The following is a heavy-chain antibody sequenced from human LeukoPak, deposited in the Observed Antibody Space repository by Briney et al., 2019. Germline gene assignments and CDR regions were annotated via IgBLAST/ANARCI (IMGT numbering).Heavy chain of an antibody. CDR1: VYTFTVYY. J-gene: IGHJ5*02. CDR2: INPNSGGT. Sequence: ASVTVSFTSSVYTFTVYYMHWVRQAPGQGLEWMRWINPNSGGTNYAQKFQGRVTMTRDTSISTAYMKLSRLRSDDTAVYYCASSGTLGWFDPWGQGTLVTVSS. V-gene: IGHV1-2*02. CDR3: ASSGTLGWFDP. D-gene: IGHD1-1*01.